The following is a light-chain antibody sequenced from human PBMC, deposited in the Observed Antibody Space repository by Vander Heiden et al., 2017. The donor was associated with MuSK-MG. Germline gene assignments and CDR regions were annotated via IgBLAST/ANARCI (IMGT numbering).Light chain of an antibody. V-gene: IGKV3-20*01. CDR2: GAS. J-gene: IGKJ4*01. CDR1: QSLDNKY. Sequence: EIVLTQSHGILSLSPGEGATLSCRASQSLDNKYLAWLQQRPGQAPRLLIYGASNRAKGVPDRFSGSGSGTDFTLTISRLEPEDFAVYYCQQDESLPLSFGGGTKVEIK. CDR3: QQDESLPLS.